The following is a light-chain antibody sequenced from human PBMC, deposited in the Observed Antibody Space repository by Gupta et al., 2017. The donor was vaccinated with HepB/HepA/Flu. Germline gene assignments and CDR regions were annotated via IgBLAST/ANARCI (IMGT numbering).Light chain of an antibody. CDR2: AAS. CDR1: KSISSY. J-gene: IGKJ1*01. Sequence: DTQMIKPPSSLFASVGDSVTITCRASKSISSYLNWYQQKPGKATKLLIYAASSLQSGVPSRFSGSGSGTDFTLTISSLQPEDFATYYCQQYYSTPQTFGQGTKLEIK. CDR3: QQYYSTPQT. V-gene: IGKV1-39*01.